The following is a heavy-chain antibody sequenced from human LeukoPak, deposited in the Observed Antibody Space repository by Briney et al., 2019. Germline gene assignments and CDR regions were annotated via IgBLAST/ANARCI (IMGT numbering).Heavy chain of an antibody. V-gene: IGHV3-20*04. CDR2: INWNGGST. CDR3: ARAVYDFWSGYYTLAGAGYYYYYMDV. J-gene: IGHJ6*03. CDR1: GFTFDDYG. D-gene: IGHD3-3*01. Sequence: GGSLRLSCAASGFTFDDYGMSWVRQAPGKGLEWVSGINWNGGSTGYADSVKGRFTISRDNAKNSLYLQMNSLRAEDTALYYCARAVYDFWSGYYTLAGAGYYYYYMDVWGKGTTVTVSS.